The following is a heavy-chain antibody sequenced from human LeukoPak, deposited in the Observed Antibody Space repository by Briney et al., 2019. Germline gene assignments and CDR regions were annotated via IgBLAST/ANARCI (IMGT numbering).Heavy chain of an antibody. CDR3: AGVVRGALTGYFPLGWFDP. CDR2: IIPLFGIA. V-gene: IGHV1-69*13. J-gene: IGHJ5*02. CDR1: GGTFSDYG. Sequence: ASVKVSCKASGGTFSDYGISWVRQAPGQGLEWMGGIIPLFGIANYAQKFQGRVTITADDSTSTAYMELSSLISDDTAVYYCAGVVRGALTGYFPLGWFDPWGQGTLVTVSS. D-gene: IGHD3-9*01.